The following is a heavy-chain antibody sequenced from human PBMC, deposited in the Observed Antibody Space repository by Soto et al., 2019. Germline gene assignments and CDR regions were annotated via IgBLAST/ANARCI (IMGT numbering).Heavy chain of an antibody. CDR1: GFTFSSYG. D-gene: IGHD3-3*01. CDR3: ARDRGGIFGVAYYGMDV. CDR2: IWYDGSNK. V-gene: IGHV3-33*01. Sequence: GGSLRLSCAAAGFTFSSYGMHWVRQAPGKGLEWVAVIWYDGSNKYYADSVKGRFTISRDNSKNTLYLQMNSLRAEDTAVYYCARDRGGIFGVAYYGMDVWGQGTTVTVSS. J-gene: IGHJ6*02.